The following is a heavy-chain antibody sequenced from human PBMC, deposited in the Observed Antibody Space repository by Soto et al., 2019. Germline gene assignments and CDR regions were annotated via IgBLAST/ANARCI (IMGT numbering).Heavy chain of an antibody. D-gene: IGHD6-19*01. CDR2: INHSGSA. CDR3: ARGLITGSHYSGGWYYFDS. V-gene: IGHV4-34*01. Sequence: QVQLQQSGAGLLKPSETLSLTCAVYGESFSGYIWTWIRQTPGKGLQWIGQINHSGSASYNPSLKSRVTTSVHTSNSQFSLELSAVTAADPAVYYCARGLITGSHYSGGWYYFDSWGQGTQVTVSS. J-gene: IGHJ4*02. CDR1: GESFSGYI.